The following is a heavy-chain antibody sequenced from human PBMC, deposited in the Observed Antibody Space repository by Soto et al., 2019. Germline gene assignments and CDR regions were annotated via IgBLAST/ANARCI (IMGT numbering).Heavy chain of an antibody. D-gene: IGHD3-3*01. CDR2: IYWNDDK. J-gene: IGHJ5*02. Sequence: QITLKESGPTLVKPTQTLTLTCTFSGFSLSTSGAGVGWIRQPPGKALEWLALIYWNDDKRYSPSLKSRLTITKDTSKNQVVLTMTNMDPVDTATYYCAHSANYDVWSGGQGFDPWGQGTLVTVSS. CDR3: AHSANYDVWSGGQGFDP. V-gene: IGHV2-5*01. CDR1: GFSLSTSGAG.